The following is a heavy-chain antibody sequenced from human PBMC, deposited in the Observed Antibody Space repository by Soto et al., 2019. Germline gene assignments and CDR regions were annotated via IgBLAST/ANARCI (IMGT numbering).Heavy chain of an antibody. CDR3: AQCLLGVNYYYRMDV. J-gene: IGHJ6*02. CDR1: GGTFSSYA. CDR2: IIPIFATA. V-gene: IGHV1-69*12. D-gene: IGHD3-16*01. Sequence: QVQLVQSGAEVKKPGSSVKVSCKASGGTFSSYAINWVRQAPGQGLEWMGGIIPIFATADYAQKFQGRVTITADESTSTAYMELSSLRSEDTAVYYCAQCLLGVNYYYRMDVWGQGTTVTVSS.